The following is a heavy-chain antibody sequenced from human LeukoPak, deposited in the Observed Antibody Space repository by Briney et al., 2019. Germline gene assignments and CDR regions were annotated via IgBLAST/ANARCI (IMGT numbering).Heavy chain of an antibody. CDR3: ARLTAMVEYYFDY. Sequence: PSETLSLTCTVSGGPISSSSYYWGWIRQPPGKGLEWIGSIYYSGSTYYNPSLKSRVTISVDTSKNQFSLKLSSVTAADTAVYYCARLTAMVEYYFDYWGQGTLVTVSS. CDR2: IYYSGST. V-gene: IGHV4-39*01. D-gene: IGHD5-18*01. J-gene: IGHJ4*02. CDR1: GGPISSSSYY.